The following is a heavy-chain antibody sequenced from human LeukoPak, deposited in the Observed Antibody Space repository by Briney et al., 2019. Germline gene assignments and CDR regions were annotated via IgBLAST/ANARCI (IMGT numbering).Heavy chain of an antibody. V-gene: IGHV4-34*01. Sequence: SETLSLTCAVYGGSFSGYYWSWIRQPPGKGLEWIGEINHSGSTNYNPSLKSRVTISVDTSKNQFSLALSSVTAADTAVYYCARAWLNGDVDYWGQGTLVTVSS. CDR2: INHSGST. J-gene: IGHJ4*02. CDR1: GGSFSGYY. D-gene: IGHD4-17*01. CDR3: ARAWLNGDVDY.